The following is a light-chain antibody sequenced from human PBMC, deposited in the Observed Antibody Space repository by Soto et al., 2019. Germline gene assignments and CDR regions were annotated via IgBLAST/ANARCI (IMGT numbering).Light chain of an antibody. CDR1: QGIANY. CDR3: QKYNTPPLT. CDR2: GAS. V-gene: IGKV1-27*01. Sequence: IRMTPSPSSLSASTGDRVTITCRASQGIANYLAWYQQKPGKVPKLLIYGASTLRLGVPSRFSGSSSGTDVTLTIRGLQPEDVETYYCQKYNTPPLTCGPGTKVDIK. J-gene: IGKJ3*01.